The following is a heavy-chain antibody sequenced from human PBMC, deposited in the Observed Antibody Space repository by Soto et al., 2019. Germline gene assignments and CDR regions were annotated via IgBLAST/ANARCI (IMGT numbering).Heavy chain of an antibody. CDR1: GGTFSSYA. Sequence: QVQLVQSGAEVKKPGSSVKVSCKASGGTFSSYAISWVRQAPGQGLEWMGGIIPIFGTANYAQKFQGRVTITADESTSTAYMELSSLRSEDTAVYYCARDLQYYDFWSGYFEGMDVWGQGTTVTVSS. D-gene: IGHD3-3*01. CDR3: ARDLQYYDFWSGYFEGMDV. V-gene: IGHV1-69*12. CDR2: IIPIFGTA. J-gene: IGHJ6*02.